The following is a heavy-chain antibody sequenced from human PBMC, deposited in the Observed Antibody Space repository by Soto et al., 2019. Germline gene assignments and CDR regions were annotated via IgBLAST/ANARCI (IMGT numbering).Heavy chain of an antibody. CDR2: IYWDDDK. CDR3: ARHAYDILTGYRPSGFDY. CDR1: GFSLSTSGVG. D-gene: IGHD3-9*01. J-gene: IGHJ4*02. Sequence: QITLKESGPPLVKPTQTLTLTCTFSGFSLSTSGVGVGWIRQPPGKALEWLALIYWDDDKRYSPSLKSRLTITEDTSKNQVVLTMTNMDPVDTATYYCARHAYDILTGYRPSGFDYWGQGTLVTVSS. V-gene: IGHV2-5*02.